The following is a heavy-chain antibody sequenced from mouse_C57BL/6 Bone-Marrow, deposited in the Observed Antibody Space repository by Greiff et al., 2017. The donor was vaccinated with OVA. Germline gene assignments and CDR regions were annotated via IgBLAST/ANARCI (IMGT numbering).Heavy chain of an antibody. CDR3: ARDTGNYVAY. CDR1: GYSFTSGYF. V-gene: IGHV3-6*01. Sequence: DVQLVESGPGLVKPSQSLSLSCSVSGYSFTSGYFWRWIRQFPGNKLEWMGYISYDGSNNYNPSLKNRISITRDTSKNQFYLKLNSETTEDTATYYCARDTGNYVAYWGQGTLVTVSA. CDR2: ISYDGSN. D-gene: IGHD2-1*01. J-gene: IGHJ3*01.